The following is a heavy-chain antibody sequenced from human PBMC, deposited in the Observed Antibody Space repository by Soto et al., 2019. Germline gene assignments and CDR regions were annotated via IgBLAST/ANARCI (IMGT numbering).Heavy chain of an antibody. D-gene: IGHD6-19*01. CDR2: IIPILGIA. CDR1: GGTFSSYS. V-gene: IGHV1-69*02. J-gene: IGHJ4*02. CDR3: ARGAAGIAVAGPSYYFDY. Sequence: QVQLVQSGAEVKKPGSSVKVSCKASGGTFSSYSISWVRQAPGQGLEWMGRIIPILGIANYAQKLQGRVTINADKSPSKDYMELSSLRSEDTAVYYCARGAAGIAVAGPSYYFDYWGQGTLVTVSS.